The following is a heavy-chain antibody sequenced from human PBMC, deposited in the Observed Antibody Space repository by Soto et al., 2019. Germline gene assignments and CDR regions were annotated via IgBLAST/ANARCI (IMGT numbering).Heavy chain of an antibody. J-gene: IGHJ4*02. CDR2: LRHDGGEK. CDR1: GFIFNTHG. D-gene: IGHD2-21*01. Sequence: QVQLVESGGGVVQPGTSLRLSCVTSGFIFNTHGMHWVREAPGKGLEWVAVLRHDGGEKYYADSVKGRFTIPRDESKNKVHLEMNRLGAGDPAVYYCTTEGGDCFGGRWASGKWGPGTLVTVFS. CDR3: TTEGGDCFGGRWASGK. V-gene: IGHV3-33*01.